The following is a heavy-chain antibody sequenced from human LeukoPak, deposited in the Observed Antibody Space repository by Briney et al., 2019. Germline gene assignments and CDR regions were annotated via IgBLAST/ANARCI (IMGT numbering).Heavy chain of an antibody. Sequence: GGSLRLSCVASGFTFSNFGMHWVRQTPGKGLEWVTVISYDGSHKFYADSVKGRFTISRDNSKNTQYLQMNSLRADDTAVYYCARRYGSGSYYLTYFDYWGQGTLVTVSS. D-gene: IGHD3-10*01. V-gene: IGHV3-30*03. J-gene: IGHJ4*02. CDR1: GFTFSNFG. CDR3: ARRYGSGSYYLTYFDY. CDR2: ISYDGSHK.